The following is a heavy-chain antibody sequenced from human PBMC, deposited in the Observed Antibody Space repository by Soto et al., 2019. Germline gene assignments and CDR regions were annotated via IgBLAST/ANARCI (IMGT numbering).Heavy chain of an antibody. CDR3: ARDHHRYSGYDYVDY. J-gene: IGHJ4*02. D-gene: IGHD5-12*01. V-gene: IGHV3-74*01. CDR1: GLTFSSYW. Sequence: PGGSLRLSCAASGLTFSSYWMHWVRQAPGKGLVWVSRINSAGSSTSYADSVKGRFTISRDNAKNSLYLQMNSLRAEDTAVYYCARDHHRYSGYDYVDYWGQGTLVTVS. CDR2: INSAGSST.